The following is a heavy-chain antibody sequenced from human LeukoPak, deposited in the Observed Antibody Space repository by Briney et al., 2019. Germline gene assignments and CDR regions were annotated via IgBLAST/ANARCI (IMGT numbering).Heavy chain of an antibody. CDR1: GFVFSASY. CDR3: VRGGTYWTVS. V-gene: IGHV3-7*01. J-gene: IGHJ5*01. Sequence: GGSLRLSCAASGFVFSASYMSWVRKAPGKGPEWVATIKPDGSEKYHVDSVSGRFTISRDNTNDSLFLQMNSLRVDDTAVYYCVRGGTYWTVSWGQGTLVNVS. CDR2: IKPDGSEK.